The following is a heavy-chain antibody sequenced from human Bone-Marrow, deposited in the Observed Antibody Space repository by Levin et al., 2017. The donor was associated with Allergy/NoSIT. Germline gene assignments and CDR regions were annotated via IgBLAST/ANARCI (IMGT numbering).Heavy chain of an antibody. V-gene: IGHV3-74*01. CDR1: AFSFSSYW. J-gene: IGHJ6*02. Sequence: PGGSLRLSCAASAFSFSSYWMHWVRQVPGKGLVWVSRINNDGSTTDYADFARGRFTISRDNTKNTLFLQMRSLRVDDTGVYYCVRSYYYYDMDVWGQGTTVTIAS. CDR3: VRSYYYYDMDV. CDR2: INNDGSTT.